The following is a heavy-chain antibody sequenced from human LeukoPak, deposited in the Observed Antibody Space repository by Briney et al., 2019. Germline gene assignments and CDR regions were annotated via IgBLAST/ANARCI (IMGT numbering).Heavy chain of an antibody. Sequence: GASVKVSCKASGGTFSSYAISWVRQAPGQGLEWMGGIIPIFGTANYAQKFQGRVTITADKSTSTAYMELSSLRSEDTAVYYCARGYAASGTANSYYYYYMDVWGKGTTVTVSS. J-gene: IGHJ6*03. D-gene: IGHD1/OR15-1a*01. V-gene: IGHV1-69*06. CDR1: GGTFSSYA. CDR3: ARGYAASGTANSYYYYYMDV. CDR2: IIPIFGTA.